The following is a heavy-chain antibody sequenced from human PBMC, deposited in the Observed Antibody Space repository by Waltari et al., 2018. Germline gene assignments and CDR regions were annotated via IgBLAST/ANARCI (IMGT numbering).Heavy chain of an antibody. CDR2: IYYSGST. D-gene: IGHD2-8*01. Sequence: QVQLQESGSGLVKPSETLSLTCTVSGGSISSYYWSWIRQPPGKGLEWIGYIYYSGSTNCNPSLKSRVTISVDTSKNQFSLKLSSVTAADTAVYYCASQMAQWRGFDYWGQGTLVTVSS. CDR3: ASQMAQWRGFDY. V-gene: IGHV4-59*01. J-gene: IGHJ4*02. CDR1: GGSISSYY.